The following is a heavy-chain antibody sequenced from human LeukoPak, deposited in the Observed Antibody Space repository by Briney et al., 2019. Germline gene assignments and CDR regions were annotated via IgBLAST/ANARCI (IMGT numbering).Heavy chain of an antibody. J-gene: IGHJ4*02. Sequence: GGSLRLSCAASGFTFSSYWMSWVRQAPGKGLEWVANIKQDGSEKYYVDSVKGRFTISRDNAKNSLYLQMNSLRAEDTALYYCAKDQGGYSYGTFHYWGQGTLVTVSS. V-gene: IGHV3-7*03. CDR2: IKQDGSEK. CDR1: GFTFSSYW. CDR3: AKDQGGYSYGTFHY. D-gene: IGHD5-18*01.